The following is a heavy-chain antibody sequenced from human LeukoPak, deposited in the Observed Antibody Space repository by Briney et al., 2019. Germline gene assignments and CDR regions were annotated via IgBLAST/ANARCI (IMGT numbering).Heavy chain of an antibody. D-gene: IGHD3-10*01. J-gene: IGHJ6*04. Sequence: GGSLRLSCAASGFTFSSYSMNWVRQAPGKGLEWVSSISSSSSYIYYADSVKGRFTISRVNAKNSLYLQMNSLRAEDTAVYYCARDFQVWFGEAYGMDVWGKGTTVTVSS. CDR3: ARDFQVWFGEAYGMDV. V-gene: IGHV3-21*01. CDR1: GFTFSSYS. CDR2: ISSSSSYI.